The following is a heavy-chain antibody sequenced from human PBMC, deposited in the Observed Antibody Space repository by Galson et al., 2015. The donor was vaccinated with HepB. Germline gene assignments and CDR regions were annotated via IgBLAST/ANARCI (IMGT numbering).Heavy chain of an antibody. D-gene: IGHD1-26*01. J-gene: IGHJ4*02. V-gene: IGHV3-23*01. CDR2: ISYLSVST. CDR1: GFTFRSHA. CDR3: AKDIYSVSVSHYFDT. Sequence: SLRLSCEASGFTFRSHALNWVRQAPGKGLEWISSISYLSVSTKYAASVRGRVTVSRDDSTNTLYLQMTGLRAEDTAVYYCAKDIYSVSVSHYFDTGGQGTPVTVSS.